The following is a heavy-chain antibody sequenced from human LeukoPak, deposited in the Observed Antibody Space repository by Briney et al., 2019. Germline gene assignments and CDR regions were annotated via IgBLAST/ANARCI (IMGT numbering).Heavy chain of an antibody. V-gene: IGHV4-39*01. Sequence: SETLSLTCTVSGGSISSSSYYWGWIRQPPGKGLEWIGSIYYSGSTYYNPSLKSRVTISVDTSKNQFSLELSSVTAADTAVYYCARPINPYYYYGMDVWGQGTTVTVSS. CDR2: IYYSGST. CDR1: GGSISSSSYY. J-gene: IGHJ6*02. CDR3: ARPINPYYYYGMDV.